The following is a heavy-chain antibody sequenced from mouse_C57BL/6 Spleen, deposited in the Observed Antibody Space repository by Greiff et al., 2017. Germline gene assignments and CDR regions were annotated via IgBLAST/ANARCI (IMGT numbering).Heavy chain of an antibody. CDR2: ISSGGSYT. J-gene: IGHJ3*01. D-gene: IGHD2-12*01. CDR3: AGTLLFAY. CDR1: GFTFSSYG. V-gene: IGHV5-6*01. Sequence: EVQGVESGGDLVKPGGSLKLSCAASGFTFSSYGMSWVRQTPDKRLEWVATISSGGSYTYYPDSVKGRFTISRDNAKNTLYLQMSSLKSEDTAMYYCAGTLLFAYWGQGTLVTVSA.